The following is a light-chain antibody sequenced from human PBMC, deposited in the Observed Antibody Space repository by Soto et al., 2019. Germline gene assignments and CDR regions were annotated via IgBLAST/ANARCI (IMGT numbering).Light chain of an antibody. CDR3: QHYGSSLWA. CDR1: QRGSSSY. Sequence: FTYPPGTLSLTPGDRGTPSCRASQRGSSSYLAWYHQRPGQAPRLLIYGASSMATGIPDRFSGSGSGTDFTLTISRLEPEDFAVYYCQHYGSSLWAFGQGTKVDI. CDR2: GAS. J-gene: IGKJ1*01. V-gene: IGKV3-20*01.